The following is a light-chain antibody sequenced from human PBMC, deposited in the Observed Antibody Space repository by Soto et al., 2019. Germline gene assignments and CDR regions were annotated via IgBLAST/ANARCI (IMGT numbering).Light chain of an antibody. CDR2: DVT. CDR3: SSNVGDHHLYV. V-gene: IGLV2-8*01. J-gene: IGLJ1*01. CDR1: SSDVGGYNY. Sequence: QSALTQPPSASGSPGQSVTISCTGTSSDVGGYNYVSWYQHHPGKAPKLLIYDVTQPPSGVPDRFSGSKSANTASLTVYGLQAVDEADYFCSSNVGDHHLYVFGTGTKVTVL.